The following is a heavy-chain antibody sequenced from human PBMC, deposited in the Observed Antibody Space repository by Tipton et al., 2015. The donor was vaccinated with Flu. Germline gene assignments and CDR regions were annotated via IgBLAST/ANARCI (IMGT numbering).Heavy chain of an antibody. CDR2: ISNDGRNS. J-gene: IGHJ4*02. CDR3: ARDRGAPGY. D-gene: IGHD3-10*01. Sequence: SLRLSCAASGFTFSSYGMHWVRQAPGKGLEWVALISNDGRNSYYADSVKGRFTISRDNFKNTLYLEMNSLTSEDTSVYYCARDRGAPGYWGQGALVTVAS. V-gene: IGHV3-30*03. CDR1: GFTFSSYG.